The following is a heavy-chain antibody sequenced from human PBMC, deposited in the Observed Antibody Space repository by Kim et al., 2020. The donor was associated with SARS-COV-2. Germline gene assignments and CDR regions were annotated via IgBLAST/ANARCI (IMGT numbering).Heavy chain of an antibody. J-gene: IGHJ4*02. CDR1: GYTFTSYY. V-gene: IGHV1-46*01. D-gene: IGHD5-18*01. CDR2: INPSGGST. Sequence: ASVKVSCKASGYTFTSYYMHWVRQAPGQGLEWMGIINPSGGSTSYAQKFQGRVTMTRDTSTSTVYMELSSLRSEDTAVYYCARGDIPKDTAMVPFDYWGQGTLVTVSS. CDR3: ARGDIPKDTAMVPFDY.